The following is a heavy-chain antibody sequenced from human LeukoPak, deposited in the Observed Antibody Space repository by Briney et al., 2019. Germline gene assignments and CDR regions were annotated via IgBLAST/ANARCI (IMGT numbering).Heavy chain of an antibody. Sequence: ASVKASCKASGYTFTGYYMHWVRQAPGQGLEWMGWINPNSGGTNYAQKFQGRVTMTRDTSISTAYMELSRLRSDDTAVYYCARVGSMVRGTFDYWGQGTLVTVSS. CDR3: ARVGSMVRGTFDY. V-gene: IGHV1-2*02. D-gene: IGHD3-10*01. J-gene: IGHJ4*02. CDR1: GYTFTGYY. CDR2: INPNSGGT.